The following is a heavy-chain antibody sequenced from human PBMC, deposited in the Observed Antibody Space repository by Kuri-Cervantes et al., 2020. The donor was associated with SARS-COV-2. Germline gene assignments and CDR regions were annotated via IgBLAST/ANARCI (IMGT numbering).Heavy chain of an antibody. CDR3: ARGNIGGKGIYYYYYGMDV. CDR1: GFPVASNY. CDR2: IYSGGGT. V-gene: IGHV3-66*01. J-gene: IGHJ6*02. Sequence: GGSLRLSCAASGFPVASNYINWVRQAPEKGLEWVSSIYSGGGTHYAESLKGRFTISRDTSKNTVYLQMNSLRGEDTGVYYCARGNIGGKGIYYYYYGMDVWGQGTTVTVSS. D-gene: IGHD1-26*01.